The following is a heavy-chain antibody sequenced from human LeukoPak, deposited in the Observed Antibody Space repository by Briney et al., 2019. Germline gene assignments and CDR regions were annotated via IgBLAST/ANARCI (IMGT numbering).Heavy chain of an antibody. V-gene: IGHV3-30*04. CDR3: ARESQYSGSYLYYYYYYYMDV. CDR2: ISYDGSNK. CDR1: GFTFSSYA. Sequence: GGSLRLSCAASGFTFSSYAMHWVRQAPGKGLEWVAVISYDGSNKYYADSVKGRFTISRDNSKNTLYLQMNSLRAEDTAVYYCARESQYSGSYLYYYYYYYMDVWGKGTTVTVSS. J-gene: IGHJ6*03. D-gene: IGHD1-26*01.